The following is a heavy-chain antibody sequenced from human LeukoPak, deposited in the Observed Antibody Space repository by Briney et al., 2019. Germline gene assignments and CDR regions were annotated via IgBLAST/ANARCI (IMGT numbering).Heavy chain of an antibody. D-gene: IGHD6-19*01. Sequence: GGSLRLSCAASGFTFNIYSMNWVRQAPGKGLEWISYLSRDTTAIYYADSVKGRFTSSRDNAKNSLYLQMNSLRAEDTAMYYCARSGWYDDFDYLGQGTLVTVSS. V-gene: IGHV3-48*01. J-gene: IGHJ4*02. CDR3: ARSGWYDDFDY. CDR1: GFTFNIYS. CDR2: LSRDTTAI.